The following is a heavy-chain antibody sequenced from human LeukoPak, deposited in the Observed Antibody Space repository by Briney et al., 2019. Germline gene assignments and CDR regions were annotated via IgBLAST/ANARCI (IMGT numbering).Heavy chain of an antibody. CDR1: GFTFFSYW. J-gene: IGHJ6*03. D-gene: IGHD6-13*01. CDR3: ARETYSSSWSAKFYYYYYMDV. Sequence: PGGSLRLSCEASGFTFFSYWMSWVRQTPGKGLEWVANIKQDGSDKYYVDSVKGRFTISRDNDKNSLYLQMNSVRAEDTAVYYCARETYSSSWSAKFYYYYYMDVWGKGTTVTVSS. V-gene: IGHV3-7*01. CDR2: IKQDGSDK.